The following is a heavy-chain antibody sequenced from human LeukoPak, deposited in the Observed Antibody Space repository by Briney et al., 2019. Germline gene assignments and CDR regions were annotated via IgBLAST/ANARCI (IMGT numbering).Heavy chain of an antibody. CDR1: GYTFTSYA. CDR3: AGAVAGTRGTYYFDY. CDR2: INAGNGNT. Sequence: GASVTVSCTASGYTFTSYAMHWVRQAPGQRLEWMGWINAGNGNTKYSQKFQGRVTITRDTSASTAYMELSSLRSEDTAVYYCAGAVAGTRGTYYFDYWGQGTLVTVSS. J-gene: IGHJ4*02. D-gene: IGHD6-19*01. V-gene: IGHV1-3*01.